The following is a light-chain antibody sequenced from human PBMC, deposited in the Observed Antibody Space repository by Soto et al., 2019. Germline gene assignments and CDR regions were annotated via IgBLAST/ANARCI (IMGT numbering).Light chain of an antibody. Sequence: ENVLTQSPGTLSLSPGERATLSCRASQSVSSSYLAWYQQKPGQAPRLLIYGASTRATGIPARFSGSGSGTEFTLTISSLQSEDFAVYYCQQYNDWTPTFGQGTKVEIK. CDR1: QSVSSSY. V-gene: IGKV3-15*01. CDR3: QQYNDWTPT. J-gene: IGKJ1*01. CDR2: GAS.